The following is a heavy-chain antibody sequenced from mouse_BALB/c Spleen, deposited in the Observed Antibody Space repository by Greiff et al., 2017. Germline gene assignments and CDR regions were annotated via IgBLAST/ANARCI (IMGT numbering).Heavy chain of an antibody. D-gene: IGHD1-1*01. CDR2: IDPANGTT. J-gene: IGHJ3*01. CDR1: GFTIKDSY. V-gene: IGHV14-3*02. CDR3: AYIAALVAKAY. Sequence: EVQLQQSGAELVKPGASVKLSCTASGFTIKDSYMHWVKQRPEQGLEWIGRIDPANGTTKYDPKFQGKATITADTSSNTAYLQLSSLTSEDTAVYYCAYIAALVAKAYWGQGTLVTVSA.